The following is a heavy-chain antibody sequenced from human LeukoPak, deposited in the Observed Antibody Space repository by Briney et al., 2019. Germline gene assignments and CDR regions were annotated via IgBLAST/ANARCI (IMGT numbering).Heavy chain of an antibody. CDR2: IVVGSGNT. J-gene: IGHJ3*02. Sequence: SVKVSCKASGFTFTSSAMQWVRQARGQRLEWIGWIVVGSGNTNYAQKFQEGVTITRDMSTSTAYMELSSLRSEDTAVYYCATHSSSWYDHDAIDIWGQGTMVTVSS. D-gene: IGHD6-13*01. CDR1: GFTFTSSA. CDR3: ATHSSSWYDHDAIDI. V-gene: IGHV1-58*02.